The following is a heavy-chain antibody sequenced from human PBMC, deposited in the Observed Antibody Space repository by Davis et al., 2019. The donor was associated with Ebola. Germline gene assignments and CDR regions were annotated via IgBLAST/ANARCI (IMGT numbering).Heavy chain of an antibody. Sequence: SCKASGYTFTSYGISWVRQAPGKGLDWFGRIKSKTDGGTTDYAAPVKGRFTISRDDSKNTLYLQMNSLKTEDTAVYYCTTAIVVVVAAKYNWFDPWGQGTLVTVSS. J-gene: IGHJ5*02. V-gene: IGHV3-15*07. CDR3: TTAIVVVVAAKYNWFDP. CDR2: IKSKTDGGTT. CDR1: GYTFTSYG. D-gene: IGHD2-15*01.